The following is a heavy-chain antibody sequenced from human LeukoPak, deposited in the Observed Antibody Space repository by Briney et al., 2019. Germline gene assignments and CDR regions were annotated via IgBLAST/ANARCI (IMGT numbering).Heavy chain of an antibody. Sequence: ASVKVSCKVSGYTLTELSMHWVRQAPGKGLEWMGGFDPEDGETIYAQKFQGRVTMTEDTSTDTAYMELSSLRSEDTAVYYCATSFITMIVVVTPGLQHWGQGTLVTVSS. CDR2: FDPEDGET. CDR3: ATSFITMIVVVTPGLQH. V-gene: IGHV1-24*01. CDR1: GYTLTELS. J-gene: IGHJ1*01. D-gene: IGHD3-22*01.